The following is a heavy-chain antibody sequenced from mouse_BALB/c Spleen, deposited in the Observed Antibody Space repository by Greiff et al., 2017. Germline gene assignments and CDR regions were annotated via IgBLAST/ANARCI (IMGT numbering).Heavy chain of an antibody. Sequence: QVQLQQPGAELVKPGASVKLSCKASGYTFTSYWMHWVKQRPGQGLEWIGEINPSNGRTNYNEKFKSKATLTVDKSSSTAYMQLSSLTSEDSAVYYCAIYYYGSSYWFAYGGQGTLVTVSA. V-gene: IGHV1S81*02. CDR3: AIYYYGSSYWFAY. CDR1: GYTFTSYW. CDR2: INPSNGRT. J-gene: IGHJ3*01. D-gene: IGHD1-1*01.